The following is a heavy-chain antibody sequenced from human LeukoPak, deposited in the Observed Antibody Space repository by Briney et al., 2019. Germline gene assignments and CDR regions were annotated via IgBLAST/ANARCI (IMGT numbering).Heavy chain of an antibody. V-gene: IGHV3-30*18. CDR1: GFTFSSYG. Sequence: GGSLRLSCAASGFTFSSYGMHWVRQAPGKGLEWVAVISYDGSNKYYADSVKGRFTISRDNSKNTLYLQMNSLRAEDTAVYYCAKRQYISSGDFDYWGQGTLVTVSS. CDR3: AKRQYISSGDFDY. D-gene: IGHD6-13*01. J-gene: IGHJ4*02. CDR2: ISYDGSNK.